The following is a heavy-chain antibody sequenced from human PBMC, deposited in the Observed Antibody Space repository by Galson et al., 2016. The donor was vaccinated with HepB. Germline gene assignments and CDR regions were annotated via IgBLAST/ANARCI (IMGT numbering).Heavy chain of an antibody. J-gene: IGHJ4*02. D-gene: IGHD3-10*01. CDR2: IYSDGYT. CDR1: GITVSSSH. V-gene: IGHV3-53*01. CDR3: LGAIKSGFSFDY. Sequence: SLRLSCAASGITVSSSHMSWVRQAPGRGLEWVSLIYSDGYTYYEDSVKGRFTISRDNSKNTLYLQMNSLRAEDTAVYYCLGAIKSGFSFDYWGQGTLVTVSS.